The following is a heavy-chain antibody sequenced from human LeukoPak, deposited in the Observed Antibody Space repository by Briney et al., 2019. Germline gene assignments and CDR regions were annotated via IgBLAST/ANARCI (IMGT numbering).Heavy chain of an antibody. CDR1: GGSISSSSYY. J-gene: IGHJ3*02. CDR2: IYYSGST. CDR3: ARTFTAASDAFDI. Sequence: SETLSLTCTVSGGSISSSSYYWGWIRQPPGKGLEWIGSIYYSGSTYYNPSLKSRVTISVDTSKNQFSLKLSSVTAADTAVYYCARTFTAASDAFDIWGQGTMVTVSS. V-gene: IGHV4-39*01. D-gene: IGHD6-13*01.